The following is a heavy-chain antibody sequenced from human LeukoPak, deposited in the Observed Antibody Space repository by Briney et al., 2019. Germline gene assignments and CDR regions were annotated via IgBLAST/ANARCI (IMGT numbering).Heavy chain of an antibody. CDR1: GGSISSYY. Sequence: PSETLSLTCTVSGGSISSYYWSWIRQPPGKGLEWIGYIYYSGSTNYNPSLKSRVTISVDTSKNQFSLKPSSVTAADTAVYYCARDYGGNSGGFDYWGQGTLVTVSS. J-gene: IGHJ4*02. D-gene: IGHD4-23*01. V-gene: IGHV4-59*12. CDR2: IYYSGST. CDR3: ARDYGGNSGGFDY.